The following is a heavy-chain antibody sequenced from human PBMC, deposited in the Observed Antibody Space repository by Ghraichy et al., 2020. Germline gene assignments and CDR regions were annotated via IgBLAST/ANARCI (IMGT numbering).Heavy chain of an antibody. Sequence: ETLSLTCAVNGGSFSGNYWSWIRQPPGKGLEWFGEINQSGISNYNPSLKSRVTISVDTSKNQFSLRLTSVTAADTAVYYCARHPRHYYYFVLDVWGPGTTVTVSS. CDR1: GGSFSGNY. CDR2: INQSGIS. J-gene: IGHJ6*02. CDR3: ARHPRHYYYFVLDV. V-gene: IGHV4-34*01.